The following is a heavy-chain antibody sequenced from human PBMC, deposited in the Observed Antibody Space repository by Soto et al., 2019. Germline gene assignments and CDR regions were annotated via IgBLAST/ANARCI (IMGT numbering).Heavy chain of an antibody. CDR2: IYHSGST. CDR3: ARSFRGSNWIDDY. V-gene: IGHV4-38-2*01. J-gene: IGHJ4*02. CDR1: GYSISSGYY. Sequence: SDTLSLTCAVSGYSISSGYYWGGIRQPPGKGLEWIGSIYHSGSTYYNPSLKSRVTISVDTSKNQFSLKLSSVTAADTAVYYCARSFRGSNWIDDYWGQGXLVTVYS. D-gene: IGHD1-20*01.